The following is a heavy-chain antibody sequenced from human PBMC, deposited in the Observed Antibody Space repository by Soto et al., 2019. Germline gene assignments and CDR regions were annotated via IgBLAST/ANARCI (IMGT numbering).Heavy chain of an antibody. V-gene: IGHV3-74*01. CDR2: ISPDGSAT. D-gene: IGHD2-21*01. CDR3: GRGGSDSPMAPGY. CDR1: GFNFRIYW. Sequence: XGSRRLSYAASGFNFRIYWMHWVRQAPGNGLDWVSRISPDGSATNYADSVKGRFTISRDNSKNTLYLQMNSMRAEDTAVFYFGRGGSDSPMAPGYWGQGTLGTVSS. J-gene: IGHJ4*02.